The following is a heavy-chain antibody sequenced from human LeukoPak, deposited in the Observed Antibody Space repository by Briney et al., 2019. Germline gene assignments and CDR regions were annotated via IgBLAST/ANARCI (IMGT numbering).Heavy chain of an antibody. J-gene: IGHJ6*02. CDR1: GYTFTSYD. D-gene: IGHD6-13*01. CDR3: ARESIAAAGTTISYYYGMDV. CDR2: MNPNSGNT. Sequence: ASVKVSCKASGYTFTSYDINWVRQATGQGLEWMGWMNPNSGNTGYAQKFQGRVTMTRNTSISTAYMELSSLRSEDTAVYYYARESIAAAGTTISYYYGMDVWGQGTTVTVSS. V-gene: IGHV1-8*01.